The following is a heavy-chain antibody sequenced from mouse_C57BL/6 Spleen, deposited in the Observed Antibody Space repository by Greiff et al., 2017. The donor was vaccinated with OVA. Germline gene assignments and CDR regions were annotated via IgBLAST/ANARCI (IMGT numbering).Heavy chain of an antibody. CDR3: ARCWGYYFDY. CDR1: GFTFSDYG. J-gene: IGHJ2*01. CDR2: ISSGRSTI. D-gene: IGHD4-1*01. Sequence: DVKLVESGGGLVKPGGSLKLSCAASGFTFSDYGMHWVRQAPEKGLEWVAYISSGRSTIYYADPVKGRLTISRDNAKNTLFLQMTSLRSEDTAMYYCARCWGYYFDYWGQGTTLTVSS. V-gene: IGHV5-17*01.